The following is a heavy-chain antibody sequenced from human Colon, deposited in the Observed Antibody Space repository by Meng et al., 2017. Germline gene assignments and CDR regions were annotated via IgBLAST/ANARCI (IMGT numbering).Heavy chain of an antibody. CDR1: GGSFSGYY. D-gene: IGHD5-12*01. CDR3: ARGRYSGYLP. V-gene: IGHV4-34*01. Sequence: QVQLQQWGGGLLEPSETLSLTCAVYGGSFSGYYWSWIRQPPGKGLEWIGEINHSGSTNYNPSLKSRVTISVDTSKNQFSLKLSSVTAADTAVYYCARGRYSGYLPWGQGTLVTVSS. J-gene: IGHJ5*02. CDR2: INHSGST.